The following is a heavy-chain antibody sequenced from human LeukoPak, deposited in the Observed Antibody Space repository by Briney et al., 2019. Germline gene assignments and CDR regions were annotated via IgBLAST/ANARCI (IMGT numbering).Heavy chain of an antibody. V-gene: IGHV4-31*03. CDR3: ARRDCSSTSCPFDY. CDR2: IYYTGST. Sequence: SQTLSLTCTVSAGSISSGGYYWSWIRQHPGKGLEWIGYIYYTGSTYYNPSLKSRGTISVDTSKNQFSLNLSSVTAADTAVYYCARRDCSSTSCPFDYWGQGALVTVSS. CDR1: AGSISSGGYY. D-gene: IGHD2-2*01. J-gene: IGHJ4*02.